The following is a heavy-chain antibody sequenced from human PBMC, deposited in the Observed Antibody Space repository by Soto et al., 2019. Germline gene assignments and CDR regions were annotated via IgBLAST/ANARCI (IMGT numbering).Heavy chain of an antibody. CDR2: LDAEDGET. J-gene: IGHJ4*02. D-gene: IGHD2-2*01. V-gene: IGHV1-24*01. CDR3: ATLPRTIERTPAAIWSFDS. CDR1: GYSLSDLS. Sequence: GASVEVSCKVSGYSLSDLSIHWVLQAPGKGLEWMGGLDAEDGETIYAQKLQGRGTMTEDTSTDTAYMELSSLTSEDTAMYYCATLPRTIERTPAAIWSFDSWGQGTLVTV.